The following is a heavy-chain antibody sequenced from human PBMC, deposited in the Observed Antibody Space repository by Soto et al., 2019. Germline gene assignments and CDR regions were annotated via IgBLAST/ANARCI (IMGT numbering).Heavy chain of an antibody. D-gene: IGHD3-16*02. J-gene: IGHJ6*02. CDR2: IYYSVTT. Sequence: QVQLQESVPGLVKSSETLSLTFTVSGASVSSGNHYWAWIRQPPGKGLEWIGYIYYSVTTNYNPSMKSRVYLSVDTSKNPFSLRLRSVIAADTAVYYCARDGRWSYCFPSDVYDCWDVWGLGSRVTVYS. V-gene: IGHV4-61*01. CDR1: GASVSSGNHY. CDR3: ARDGRWSYCFPSDVYDCWDV.